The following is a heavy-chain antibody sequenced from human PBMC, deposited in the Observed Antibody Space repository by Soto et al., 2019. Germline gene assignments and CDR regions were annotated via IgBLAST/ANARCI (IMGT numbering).Heavy chain of an antibody. Sequence: GGSRRLSCAASGVSFSDHYMSWIRQAPGKGLEWVSYISSSGSTIYYADSVKGRFTISRDNAKNSLYLQMNSLRAEDTAVYYCAKDRDSSSWYDWFDPWGQGTLVTVSS. CDR3: AKDRDSSSWYDWFDP. J-gene: IGHJ5*02. CDR1: GVSFSDHY. CDR2: ISSSGSTI. D-gene: IGHD6-13*01. V-gene: IGHV3-11*01.